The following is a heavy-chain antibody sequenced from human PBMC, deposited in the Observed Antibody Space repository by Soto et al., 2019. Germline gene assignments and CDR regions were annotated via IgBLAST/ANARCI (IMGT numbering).Heavy chain of an antibody. J-gene: IGHJ4*02. CDR2: INPSGGST. V-gene: IGHV1-46*01. Sequence: ASVKVSCKASGYTFTSYYMHWVRQAPGQGLEWMGIINPSGGSTSYAQKFQGRVTITADKSTSTAYMELSSLRSEDTAVYYCARDVPDDILTGYFDYWGQGTLVTVS. D-gene: IGHD3-9*01. CDR1: GYTFTSYY. CDR3: ARDVPDDILTGYFDY.